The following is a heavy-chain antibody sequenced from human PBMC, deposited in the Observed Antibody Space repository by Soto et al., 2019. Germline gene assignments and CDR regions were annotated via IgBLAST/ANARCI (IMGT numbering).Heavy chain of an antibody. D-gene: IGHD3-10*01. CDR2: TSGSDDRT. V-gene: IGHV3-23*01. CDR1: GFSLSTYA. CDR3: VKPRQGGGIDMVLDY. J-gene: IGHJ4*02. Sequence: EVQLLESGGGLVQPGGSLRLSCAVSGFSLSTYAMSWVRQAPGKGLEWVSSTSGSDDRTFYVDSVKGRFTISRDNSRNTLYLQMNSLRAEDTALYYCVKPRQGGGIDMVLDYWGQGTLVTVSS.